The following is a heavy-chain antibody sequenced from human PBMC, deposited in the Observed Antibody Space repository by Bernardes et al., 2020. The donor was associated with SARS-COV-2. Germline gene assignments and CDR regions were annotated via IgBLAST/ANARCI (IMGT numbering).Heavy chain of an antibody. Sequence: SETLSLTCTVSGGSISSSGYFWGWIRQPPGKGLEWIGSMYYSGSTYYNPSLKSRVTISVDKSKNQFSLKLSSVTAADTAVYYCARQSASSWNLDYWGRGTLVTVSS. J-gene: IGHJ4*02. D-gene: IGHD6-13*01. CDR3: ARQSASSWNLDY. CDR2: MYYSGST. CDR1: GGSISSSGYF. V-gene: IGHV4-39*01.